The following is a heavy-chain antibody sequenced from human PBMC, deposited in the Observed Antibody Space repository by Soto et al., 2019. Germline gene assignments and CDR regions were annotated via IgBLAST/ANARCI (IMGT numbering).Heavy chain of an antibody. CDR2: INHSGST. D-gene: IGHD2-2*02. Sequence: SETLSLTCAVYGGSFSGYYWSWIRQPPGKGLEWIGEINHSGSTNYNPSLKSRVTISVDTSKNQFSLKLSSVTAADTAVYYCARGPIGYCSSTSCYRTPRNYYGMDVWGQGTTVTVSS. CDR3: ARGPIGYCSSTSCYRTPRNYYGMDV. CDR1: GGSFSGYY. J-gene: IGHJ6*02. V-gene: IGHV4-34*01.